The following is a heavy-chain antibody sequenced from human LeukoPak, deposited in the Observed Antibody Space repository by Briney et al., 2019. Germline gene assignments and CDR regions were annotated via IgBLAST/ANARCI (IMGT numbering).Heavy chain of an antibody. CDR3: ARSGSGSFAPYSYYGMDV. D-gene: IGHD3-10*01. Sequence: PSETLSLTCTVSGGSISSGGYYWSCIRQLPGQGLVWIGYIYYSENTSGSTRYTPSLKSRVTISVDTTKNQCSLRLNSVTAADTAVYYCARSGSGSFAPYSYYGMDVWGQGTTVSVSS. CDR1: GGSISSGGYY. J-gene: IGHJ6*02. CDR2: IYYSENTSGST. V-gene: IGHV4-31*03.